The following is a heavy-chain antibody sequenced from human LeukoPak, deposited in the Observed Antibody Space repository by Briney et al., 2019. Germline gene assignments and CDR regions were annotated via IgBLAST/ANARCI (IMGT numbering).Heavy chain of an antibody. J-gene: IGHJ4*02. Sequence: GGSLRLSCAASGFTFSSYSMNWVRQAPGRGLEWVSYISSSSSTIYYADSVKGRFTISRDNAKNSLYLQMNSLRAEDTAVYYCARGPITIFGVVICDWGQGTLVTVSS. D-gene: IGHD3-3*01. CDR3: ARGPITIFGVVICD. CDR1: GFTFSSYS. V-gene: IGHV3-48*04. CDR2: ISSSSSTI.